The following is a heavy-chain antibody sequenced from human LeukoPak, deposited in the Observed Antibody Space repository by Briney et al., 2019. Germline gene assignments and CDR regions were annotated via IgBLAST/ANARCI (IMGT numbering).Heavy chain of an antibody. CDR1: GASVYTYY. CDR2: IYYSGTT. V-gene: IGHV4-59*02. J-gene: IGHJ4*02. D-gene: IGHD3-10*01. CDR3: ARVLRPMASQYYFVY. Sequence: PSETLSLTCAVSGASVYTYYWSCVRQPPGKGLEWIGYIYYSGTTSYNPSLKTRVTISIDTSKNQFSLKLSSVTAADTAVYYCARVLRPMASQYYFVYWPQGTLVTVSS.